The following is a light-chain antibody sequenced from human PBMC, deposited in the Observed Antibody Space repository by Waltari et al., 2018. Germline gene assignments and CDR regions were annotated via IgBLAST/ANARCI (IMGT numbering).Light chain of an antibody. CDR3: QTWDIATVV. CDR1: SDHSNYA. Sequence: LALTQSPSASASLGASVTVTCTLSSDHSNYAIEWHQQQPQKGPRYLMKVNSDGSHIRGAGISDRFSGSSSGAERYLTISSLQSEDEGDYYCQTWDIATVVFGGGTKLTVL. V-gene: IGLV4-69*01. CDR2: VNSDGSH. J-gene: IGLJ2*01.